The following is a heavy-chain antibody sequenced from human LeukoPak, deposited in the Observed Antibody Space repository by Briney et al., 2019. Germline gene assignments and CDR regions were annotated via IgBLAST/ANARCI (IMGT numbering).Heavy chain of an antibody. CDR3: ARERRGNPLIAVAGRYFDY. CDR1: GGSFSGYY. V-gene: IGHV4-34*01. D-gene: IGHD6-19*01. CDR2: INHSGST. J-gene: IGHJ4*02. Sequence: PSETLSLTCAVYGGSFSGYYWSWIRQPPGKGLEWIGEINHSGSTNYNPSLKSRVTISVDTSKNQFSLNLNSMTAADTAVYYCARERRGNPLIAVAGRYFDYWGQGTLVTVSS.